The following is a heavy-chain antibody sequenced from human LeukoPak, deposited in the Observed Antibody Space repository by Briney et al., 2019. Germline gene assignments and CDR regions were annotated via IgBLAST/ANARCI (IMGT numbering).Heavy chain of an antibody. CDR1: GGSISSSSYY. D-gene: IGHD6-19*01. V-gene: IGHV4-39*07. CDR3: TRDPGSGWLFDY. J-gene: IGHJ4*02. CDR2: IYYSGST. Sequence: SETLSLTCTVSGGSISSSSYYWGWIRQPPGKGLEWIGSIYYSGSTNYNPSLKSRVTMSIDTSKNHLSLKLSSVTAADTAVYYCTRDPGSGWLFDYWGQGTLVTVSP.